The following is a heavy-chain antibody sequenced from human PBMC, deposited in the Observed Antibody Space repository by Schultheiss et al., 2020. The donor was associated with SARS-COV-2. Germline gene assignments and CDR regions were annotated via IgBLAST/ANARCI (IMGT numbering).Heavy chain of an antibody. D-gene: IGHD3-3*01. J-gene: IGHJ5*02. CDR2: IYYSGST. CDR3: ATGVGADGWFDP. Sequence: SQTLSLTCAVSGGSISSYYWSWIRQPPGKGLEWIGYIYYSGSTNYNPSLKSRVTISVDTSKNQFSLKLSSVTAADTAVYYCATGVGADGWFDPWGQGTLVTVSS. CDR1: GGSISSYY. V-gene: IGHV4-59*12.